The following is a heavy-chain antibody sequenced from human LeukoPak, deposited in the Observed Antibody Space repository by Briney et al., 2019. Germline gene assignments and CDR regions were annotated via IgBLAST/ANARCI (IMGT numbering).Heavy chain of an antibody. CDR2: IYYSGST. J-gene: IGHJ4*02. V-gene: IGHV4-39*07. CDR1: GGSISSSSYY. CDR3: ARAARIAAAGTHAFDY. D-gene: IGHD6-13*01. Sequence: SETLSLTCTASGGSISSSSYYWGWIRQPPGKGLEWIGSIYYSGSTYYNPSLKSRVTISVDTSKNQFSLKLSSVTAADTAVYYCARAARIAAAGTHAFDYWGQGTLVTVSS.